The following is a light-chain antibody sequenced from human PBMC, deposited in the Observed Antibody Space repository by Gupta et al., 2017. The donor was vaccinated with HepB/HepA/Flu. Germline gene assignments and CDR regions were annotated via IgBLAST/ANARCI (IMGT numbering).Light chain of an antibody. J-gene: IGLJ1*01. CDR1: SLRSYY. V-gene: IGLV3-19*01. CDR3: NSRDSSGNRV. Sequence: SSELTQDPAVSVALGQTVRITCQGDSLRSYYASWYQQKPGQAPVLVIYGKNNRPSGIPDRFSGSSSGNTASLTITGAQAEDEADYYCNSRDSSGNRVFGTGTKDTVL. CDR2: GKN.